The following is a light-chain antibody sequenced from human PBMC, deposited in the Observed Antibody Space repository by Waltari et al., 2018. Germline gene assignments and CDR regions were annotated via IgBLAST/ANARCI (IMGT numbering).Light chain of an antibody. J-gene: IGLJ3*02. CDR3: TSLAAGSTWV. CDR1: SSDVGYYNY. Sequence: QSALTQPPSASGSPGQSVTIACTGTSSDVGYYNYVYWYQQHPGKAPKLMIYEVTKRPSGVPVRFSGSKSDNTASLTVSGVQVEDEADYYCTSLAAGSTWVFGGGTKLTVL. CDR2: EVT. V-gene: IGLV2-8*01.